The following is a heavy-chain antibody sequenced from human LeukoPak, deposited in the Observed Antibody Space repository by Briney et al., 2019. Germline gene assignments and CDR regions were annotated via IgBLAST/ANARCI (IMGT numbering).Heavy chain of an antibody. CDR1: GGTFSSYA. Sequence: VASVKVSCKASGGTFSSYAISWVRQAPGQGLEWMGRIIPILGIANYAQKFQGRVTITADKSTSTAYMELSSLRSEDTAVYYCARGRLNGNVDFWGQGTLGTVSS. J-gene: IGHJ4*02. D-gene: IGHD1-20*01. V-gene: IGHV1-69*04. CDR2: IIPILGIA. CDR3: ARGRLNGNVDF.